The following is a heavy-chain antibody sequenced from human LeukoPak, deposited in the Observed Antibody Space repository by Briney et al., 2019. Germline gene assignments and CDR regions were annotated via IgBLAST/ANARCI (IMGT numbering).Heavy chain of an antibody. CDR3: AGRAYGSGTKRYYYYYMDV. CDR1: GGSISSSSYY. Sequence: PSETLSLTCTVSGGSISSSSYYWGWIRQPPGKGLEWIGSIYYSGSTYYNPSLKSRVTISVDTSKNQFSLKLSSVTAADTAVYYCAGRAYGSGTKRYYYYYMDVWGKGTTVTVSS. CDR2: IYYSGST. J-gene: IGHJ6*03. V-gene: IGHV4-39*01. D-gene: IGHD3-10*01.